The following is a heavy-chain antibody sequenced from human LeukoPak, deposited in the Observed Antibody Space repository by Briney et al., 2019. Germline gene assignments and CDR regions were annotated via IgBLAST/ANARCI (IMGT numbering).Heavy chain of an antibody. CDR3: TTGGNVIVAGTRAFDI. D-gene: IGHD6-19*01. V-gene: IGHV3-15*07. CDR2: IKSTLDGGTT. Sequence: GGSLRLSCAAPGFTFTNDWMNWVRQVPGKGLEWVGRIKSTLDGGTTDLAAPVKDRFTVSRDDSKETLYLQMNSLKTADTAIYYCTTGGNVIVAGTRAFDIWGQGTMVTVSS. J-gene: IGHJ3*02. CDR1: GFTFTNDW.